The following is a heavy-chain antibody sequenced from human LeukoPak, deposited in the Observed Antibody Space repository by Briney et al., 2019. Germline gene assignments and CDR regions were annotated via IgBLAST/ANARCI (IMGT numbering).Heavy chain of an antibody. CDR1: GGSISSYY. Sequence: TSETLSLTCTVSGGSISSYYWSWLRQPPGKGLEWIGYIYYSGSTNYNPSLKSRVTISVDTSKNQLSLKLTSVTAADTAVYYCARETSQKGAHYMDVWGKGTTVSISS. V-gene: IGHV4-59*01. D-gene: IGHD3-16*01. CDR2: IYYSGST. J-gene: IGHJ6*03. CDR3: ARETSQKGAHYMDV.